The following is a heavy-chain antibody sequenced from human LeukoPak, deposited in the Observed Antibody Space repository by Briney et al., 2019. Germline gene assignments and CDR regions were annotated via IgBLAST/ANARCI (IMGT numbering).Heavy chain of an antibody. CDR1: GGSISSYY. J-gene: IGHJ4*02. CDR3: ARGENSSGFRRQLDY. Sequence: SETLSLTCTVSGGSISSYYWSWIRQPPVKGLEWIGYIYYSGSTNYNPSLKSRVTISVVTSKNQFSLKLSSVTAADTAVYYCARGENSSGFRRQLDYWGQGTLVTVSS. CDR2: IYYSGST. V-gene: IGHV4-59*01. D-gene: IGHD6-19*01.